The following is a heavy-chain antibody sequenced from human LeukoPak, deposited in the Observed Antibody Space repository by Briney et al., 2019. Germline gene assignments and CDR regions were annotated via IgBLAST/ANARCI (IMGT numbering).Heavy chain of an antibody. J-gene: IGHJ4*02. D-gene: IGHD6-13*01. V-gene: IGHV3-23*01. CDR1: GFTFSSYA. CDR2: ISGSGGST. Sequence: GGSLRLSCAASGFTFSSYAMSWVRQAPGKELEWVSAISGSGGSTYYADSVKGRFTISRDNSKNTLYLQMNSLRAEDTAVYYCAKDGSSSWFLCFDYWGQGTLVTVSS. CDR3: AKDGSSSWFLCFDY.